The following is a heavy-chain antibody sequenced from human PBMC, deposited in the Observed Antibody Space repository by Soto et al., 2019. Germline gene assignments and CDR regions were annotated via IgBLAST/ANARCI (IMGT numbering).Heavy chain of an antibody. D-gene: IGHD3-22*01. CDR3: ARLPASSGYSGVWYYFDY. Sequence: PSETLSLTCTVSGGSLSSSSYYWGWLRQPPGKGLEWIGSIYYSGSTYYNPSLKSRVTISVDTSKNQFSLKLSSVTAADTAVYYCARLPASSGYSGVWYYFDYWGQGTLVTVSS. CDR2: IYYSGST. CDR1: GGSLSSSSYY. J-gene: IGHJ4*02. V-gene: IGHV4-39*07.